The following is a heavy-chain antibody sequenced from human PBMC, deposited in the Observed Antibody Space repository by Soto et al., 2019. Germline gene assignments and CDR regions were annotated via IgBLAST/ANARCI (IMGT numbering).Heavy chain of an antibody. CDR2: IKQDGSEK. CDR3: ARDRSTVPTPYNWFAP. Sequence: GGSLRLSCAASGFTFSSYWMSWVRQAPGKGLEWVANIKQDGSEKYYVDSVKGRFTISRDNAKNSLYLQMNSLRAEDTAVYYCARDRSTVPTPYNWFAPWGQGTLVTVSS. CDR1: GFTFSSYW. V-gene: IGHV3-7*01. J-gene: IGHJ5*02. D-gene: IGHD4-4*01.